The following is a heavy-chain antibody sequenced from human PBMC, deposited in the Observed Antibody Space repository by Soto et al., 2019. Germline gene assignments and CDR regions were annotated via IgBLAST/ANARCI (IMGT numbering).Heavy chain of an antibody. CDR1: GFTFSSYA. J-gene: IGHJ6*03. D-gene: IGHD3-3*01. Sequence: PGGSLRLSCAASGFTFSSYAMSWVRQAPGKGLEWVSAISGSGGSTYYADSVKGRFTISRDNSKNTLYLQMNSLRAEDTAVYYCAKGSDFGVVISAKETPYYMDVWGKGTTVTVSS. CDR2: ISGSGGST. V-gene: IGHV3-23*01. CDR3: AKGSDFGVVISAKETPYYMDV.